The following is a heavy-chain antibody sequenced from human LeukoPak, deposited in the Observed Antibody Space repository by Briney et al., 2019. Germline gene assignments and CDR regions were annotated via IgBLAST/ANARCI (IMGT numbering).Heavy chain of an antibody. Sequence: ASVKVSCKASGYTFTGYYMHWVRQAPGQGLEWMGWINPNSGGTNYAQKFQGRVTMTRDTSISTAYMELSRLRSDDTAVYYCARDYGDNHYFDYWGQGTLVTVSS. D-gene: IGHD4-17*01. CDR3: ARDYGDNHYFDY. V-gene: IGHV1-2*02. J-gene: IGHJ4*02. CDR1: GYTFTGYY. CDR2: INPNSGGT.